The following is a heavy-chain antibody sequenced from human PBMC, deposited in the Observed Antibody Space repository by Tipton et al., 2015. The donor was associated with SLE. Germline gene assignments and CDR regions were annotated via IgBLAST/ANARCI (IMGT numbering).Heavy chain of an antibody. V-gene: IGHV4-39*07. J-gene: IGHJ4*02. CDR3: ARDAASYYFDY. CDR1: GDSVSSNSHY. CDR2: VYYRGGT. D-gene: IGHD6-25*01. Sequence: TLSLTCSVSGDSVSSNSHYWGWIRQPSGKGLDWIGHVYYRGGTYYNPSLKSRVTISVDTSKNQFSLKMNSMTAADTAVYYCARDAASYYFDYWGQGTLVTVSS.